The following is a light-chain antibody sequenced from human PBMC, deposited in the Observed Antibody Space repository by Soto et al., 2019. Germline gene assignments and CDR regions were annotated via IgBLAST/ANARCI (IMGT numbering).Light chain of an antibody. CDR2: DVN. CDR1: NTDLGVYGC. V-gene: IGLV2-14*01. CDR3: FSKISGFVYG. Sequence: QSVLAQPASVSGSFGQSITISYSGPNTDLGVYGCVCSYQHHPGTAPKLVIYDVNNRPSGISDRFSGSKSGETASLTISGLQAEDEADYFCFSKISGFVYGFGAGTKVTAL. J-gene: IGLJ1*01.